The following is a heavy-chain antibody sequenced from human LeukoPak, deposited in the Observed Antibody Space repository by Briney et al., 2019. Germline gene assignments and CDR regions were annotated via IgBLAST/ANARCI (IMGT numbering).Heavy chain of an antibody. J-gene: IGHJ3*02. CDR3: ARGIITMVRGAPAFDI. CDR2: ISAYNGNT. Sequence: ASVKVSCKASGYTFTSYGISWVRQAPGQGLEWMGWISAYNGNTNYAQKLQGRVTMTTDTSTSTAYMELRSLRSDDTAVYYCARGIITMVRGAPAFDIWGQGTMVTVSS. CDR1: GYTFTSYG. D-gene: IGHD3-10*01. V-gene: IGHV1-18*01.